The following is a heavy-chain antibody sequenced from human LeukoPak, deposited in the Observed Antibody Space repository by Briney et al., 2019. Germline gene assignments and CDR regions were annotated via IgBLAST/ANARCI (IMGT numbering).Heavy chain of an antibody. V-gene: IGHV5-51*01. CDR3: ARGRDYYGSGSYYFNWFDP. CDR2: IYPGDSDT. D-gene: IGHD3-10*01. J-gene: IGHJ5*02. CDR1: GYSFTSYW. Sequence: GESLKISCKGSGYSFTSYWIGWVRQMPGKGLEWMGIIYPGDSDTRYSPPFQGQVTISADKSISTAYLQWSSLKASDTAMYYCARGRDYYGSGSYYFNWFDPWGQGTLVTVSS.